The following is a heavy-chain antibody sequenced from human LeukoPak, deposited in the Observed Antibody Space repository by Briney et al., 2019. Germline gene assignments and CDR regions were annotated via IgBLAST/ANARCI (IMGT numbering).Heavy chain of an antibody. J-gene: IGHJ3*02. V-gene: IGHV4-39*07. CDR1: GGTISSSSYY. CDR2: IYYSGST. D-gene: IGHD2-15*01. Sequence: SGSLSLTCTVSGGTISSSSYYWGWIRQPPGKGLEWIGSIYYSGSTYYNPSLKSRVTISVDTSKNKFSLKLSSVTAADTAVYYCAKPHGYCSGGSCYLDTAMVGVAFDIWGQGTTVTVSS. CDR3: AKPHGYCSGGSCYLDTAMVGVAFDI.